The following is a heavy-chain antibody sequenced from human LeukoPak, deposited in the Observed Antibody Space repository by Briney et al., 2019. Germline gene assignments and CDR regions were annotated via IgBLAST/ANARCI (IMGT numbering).Heavy chain of an antibody. CDR3: GRVCLHVDTAMAYFDY. Sequence: SETLSLTCTVSGGSISSGGYYWSWIRQHPGKGLEWIGYIYYSGSTYYNPSLKSRVTISVDTSKNQFSLKLSSVTAADTAVYYCGRVCLHVDTAMAYFDYWGQGTLVTVSS. CDR1: GGSISSGGYY. J-gene: IGHJ4*02. V-gene: IGHV4-31*03. D-gene: IGHD5-18*01. CDR2: IYYSGST.